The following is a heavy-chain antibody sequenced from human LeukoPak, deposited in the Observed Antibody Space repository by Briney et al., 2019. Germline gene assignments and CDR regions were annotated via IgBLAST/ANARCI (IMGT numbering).Heavy chain of an antibody. V-gene: IGHV3-7*01. Sequence: XXVSGFTFXSWWMTWVRQAPGKGLEWVANIKQDGSEKNYVDSVKGRFTISRDNAKNSLDLQMNRLRAEDTAVYYXXRXXXGMDVWGXGXTVTVSS. CDR3: XRXXXGMDV. CDR2: IKQDGSEK. J-gene: IGHJ6*04. CDR1: GFTFXSWW.